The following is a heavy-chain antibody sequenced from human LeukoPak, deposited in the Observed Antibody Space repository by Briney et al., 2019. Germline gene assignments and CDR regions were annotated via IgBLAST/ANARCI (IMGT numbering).Heavy chain of an antibody. CDR3: ARVGYDILTGTFDY. V-gene: IGHV3-53*01. D-gene: IGHD3-9*01. CDR1: GFTVSSNY. Sequence: GGSLRLSCAASGFTVSSNYMSWVRQAPGKGLEWVSVIYSGCSTYYADSVKGRFTISRDNFKNTLYLQMNSLRAEDSAVYYCARVGYDILTGTFDYWGQGTLVTVSS. CDR2: IYSGCST. J-gene: IGHJ4*02.